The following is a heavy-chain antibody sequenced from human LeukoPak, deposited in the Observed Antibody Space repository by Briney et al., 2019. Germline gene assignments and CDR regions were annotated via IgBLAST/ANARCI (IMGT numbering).Heavy chain of an antibody. J-gene: IGHJ4*02. CDR1: GFTFSSYS. CDR2: ISSSSSTI. Sequence: PGGSLRLSCAASGFTFSSYSMNWVRQAPGKGLEWVSYISSSSSTIYYADSVKGRFTISRDNAKNSLYLQVNSLRAEDTAVYYCARDLIVGATPYYWGRGTLVTVSS. D-gene: IGHD1-26*01. V-gene: IGHV3-48*01. CDR3: ARDLIVGATPYY.